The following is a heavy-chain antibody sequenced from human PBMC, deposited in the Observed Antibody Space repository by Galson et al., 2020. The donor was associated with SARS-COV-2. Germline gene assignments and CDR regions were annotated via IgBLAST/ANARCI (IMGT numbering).Heavy chain of an antibody. V-gene: IGHV3-23*01. CDR2: ISNSGVST. D-gene: IGHD6-13*01. J-gene: IGHJ4*02. CDR3: AKWFSTSWSSTEY. Sequence: GGSLRLSCAASGFTFKNYAMSWVRQAPGRGLEWVSAISNSGVSTFYADSVKGRFTVSRDNPNNTLYLQMNSLRAEDTALYYCAKWFSTSWSSTEYWGQGTLVTVSS. CDR1: GFTFKNYA.